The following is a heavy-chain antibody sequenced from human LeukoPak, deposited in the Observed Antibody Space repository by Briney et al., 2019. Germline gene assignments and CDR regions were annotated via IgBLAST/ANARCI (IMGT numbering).Heavy chain of an antibody. CDR2: ISAYNGNT. CDR1: GYTFTSYG. V-gene: IGHV1-18*01. D-gene: IGHD3-3*01. Sequence: ASVKVSCKASGYTFTSYGISWVRQAPGQGLEWMGWISAYNGNTNYAQKLQGRVTMTTDTSTSTAYVELRSLRSDDTAVYYCAREVFGVVKNWHDFDYWGQGTLVTVSS. J-gene: IGHJ4*02. CDR3: AREVFGVVKNWHDFDY.